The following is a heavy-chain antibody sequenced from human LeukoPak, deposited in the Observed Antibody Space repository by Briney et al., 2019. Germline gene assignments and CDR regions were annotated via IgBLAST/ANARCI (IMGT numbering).Heavy chain of an antibody. Sequence: SETLSLTCTVSGGSISSYYWSWIRQPPGKGLEWIGYIYYTGSTNYNPSLKSRVTISVDSYKNQFSLKLSSVTAADAAVYYCARPGIAATGNAFDIWGQGTMVAVSS. CDR3: ARPGIAATGNAFDI. D-gene: IGHD6-13*01. V-gene: IGHV4-59*08. CDR1: GGSISSYY. J-gene: IGHJ3*02. CDR2: IYYTGST.